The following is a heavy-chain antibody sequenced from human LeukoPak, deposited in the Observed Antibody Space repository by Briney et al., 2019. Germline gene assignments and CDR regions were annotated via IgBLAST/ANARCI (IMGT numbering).Heavy chain of an antibody. Sequence: PGGSLRLSCAASGFTFSSCGMRWVRQAPGKGLEWVAVVAFDGGTTLYADSVKGRFTVSRDNSKSTLYLQMNSLRAEDTAVYYCAKSQRVSRHYDSWGQGTLVTVPS. J-gene: IGHJ4*02. CDR1: GFTFSSCG. V-gene: IGHV3-30*18. CDR3: AKSQRVSRHYDS. D-gene: IGHD5/OR15-5a*01. CDR2: VAFDGGTT.